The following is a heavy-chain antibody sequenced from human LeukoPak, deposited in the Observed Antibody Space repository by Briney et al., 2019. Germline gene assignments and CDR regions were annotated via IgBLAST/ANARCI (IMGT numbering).Heavy chain of an antibody. CDR1: GGSISNTNYY. Sequence: SETLSLTCTISGGSISNTNYYWGWIRQPPGKGLEWIGTIYYSGSTYYNPSLKSRVTISVVTSKNQFSLKLSSVTAADTAVYFCARWLRGTFDIWGQGTMVTASS. CDR2: IYYSGST. CDR3: ARWLRGTFDI. J-gene: IGHJ3*02. V-gene: IGHV4-39*01. D-gene: IGHD3-16*01.